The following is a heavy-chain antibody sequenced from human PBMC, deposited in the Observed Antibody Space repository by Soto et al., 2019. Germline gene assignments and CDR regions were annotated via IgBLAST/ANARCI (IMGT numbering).Heavy chain of an antibody. J-gene: IGHJ3*02. D-gene: IGHD3-3*01. CDR3: ARSSGITIFGVAPDAFDS. V-gene: IGHV5-51*01. CDR1: GYSFTSYW. CDR2: IYPGDSDT. Sequence: PGESLKISCKGSGYSFTSYWIGWVRQMPGKGLEWMGIIYPGDSDTRYSPSFQGQVTISADKSISTAYLQWSSLKASDTAMYYCARSSGITIFGVAPDAFDSWGQGTMVTFSS.